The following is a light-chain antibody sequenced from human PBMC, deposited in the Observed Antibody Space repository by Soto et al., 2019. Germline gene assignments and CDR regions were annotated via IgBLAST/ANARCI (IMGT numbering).Light chain of an antibody. CDR1: QEISTY. CDR2: GAS. CDR3: QQYYTFPYT. Sequence: AVRMTQSPSSFSASTGDRVTISCRASQEISTYLAWYQQKPGKAPKLLIYGASTLQNEVPSRFSGSGSGTEFTLTIDCLQSDDFANYFSQQYYTFPYTFGQGT. J-gene: IGKJ2*01. V-gene: IGKV1-8*01.